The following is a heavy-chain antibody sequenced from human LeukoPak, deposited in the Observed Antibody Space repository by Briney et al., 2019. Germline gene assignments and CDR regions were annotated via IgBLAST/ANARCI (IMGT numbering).Heavy chain of an antibody. CDR3: ARHDSFIPF. CDR1: GFTFTDYA. J-gene: IGHJ4*02. V-gene: IGHV3-23*01. CDR2: ISDSGRAT. D-gene: IGHD3-16*02. Sequence: GGSLRLSCAASGFTFTDYAMSWVRQAPGKGLEWGSGISDSGRATYYTDSVKGRCTISRDNSKNTVSLQMDNVTPEDTAVYFCARHDSFIPFWGQGALVTVSS.